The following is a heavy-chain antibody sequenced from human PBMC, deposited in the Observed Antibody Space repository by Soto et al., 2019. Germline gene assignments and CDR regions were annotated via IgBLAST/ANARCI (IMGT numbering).Heavy chain of an antibody. J-gene: IGHJ4*02. CDR3: AHGRDGYNKGAFDY. CDR1: GFSLSTSGVS. D-gene: IGHD5-12*01. Sequence: QITLKESGPTLVKPTQTLTLTCTFSGFSLSTSGVSVAWIRQPPGKALEWLALIYWDDDKRYSPSLKSRLTITRDTSKNLVVLIMTNMDPVETATYYCAHGRDGYNKGAFDYWGQGTLVTVSS. CDR2: IYWDDDK. V-gene: IGHV2-5*02.